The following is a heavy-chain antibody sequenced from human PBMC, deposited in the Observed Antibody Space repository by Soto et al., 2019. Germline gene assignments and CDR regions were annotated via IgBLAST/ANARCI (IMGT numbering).Heavy chain of an antibody. J-gene: IGHJ6*02. D-gene: IGHD3-3*01. CDR3: ARGFSSFRITIFGRVDYGMDV. V-gene: IGHV1-69*01. CDR2: IIPIFGTA. CDR1: GGTFSSYA. Sequence: QVQLVQSGAEVKKPGSSVKVSCKASGGTFSSYAISWVRQAPGQGLEWMGGIIPIFGTANYAQKFQGRVTITADESTSTAYMELSSLRSEDTAVYYCARGFSSFRITIFGRVDYGMDVWGQGTTVTVSS.